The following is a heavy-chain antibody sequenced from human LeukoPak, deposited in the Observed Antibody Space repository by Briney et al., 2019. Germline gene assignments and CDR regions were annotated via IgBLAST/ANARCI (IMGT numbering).Heavy chain of an antibody. Sequence: GGSLRLSCAAAGFTFDDYAMHWVRQAPGKGLEWVSGISWNSGSIGYADSVKGRFTISRDNAKNSLYLQMNSLRAEDTALYYCAKADYGDYSDAFDIWGQGTMVTVSS. CDR3: AKADYGDYSDAFDI. V-gene: IGHV3-9*01. J-gene: IGHJ3*02. CDR2: ISWNSGSI. CDR1: GFTFDDYA. D-gene: IGHD4-17*01.